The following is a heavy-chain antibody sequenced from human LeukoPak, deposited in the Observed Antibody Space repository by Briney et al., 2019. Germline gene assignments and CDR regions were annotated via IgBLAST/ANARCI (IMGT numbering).Heavy chain of an antibody. D-gene: IGHD5-18*01. CDR2: MNPNSGNT. Sequence: ASVKVSCKASGYTFTSYDINWVRQATGQGLEWMGWMNPNSGNTGYAQKFQGRVTMTRNTSISTAYMELSSLRSEDTAVYYCARGGTWIQLWLAATLPYYFDYWGQGTLVTVSS. CDR1: GYTFTSYD. J-gene: IGHJ4*02. CDR3: ARGGTWIQLWLAATLPYYFDY. V-gene: IGHV1-8*01.